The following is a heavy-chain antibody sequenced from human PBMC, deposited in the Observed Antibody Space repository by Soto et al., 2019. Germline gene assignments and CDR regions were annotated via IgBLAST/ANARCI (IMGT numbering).Heavy chain of an antibody. V-gene: IGHV3-9*01. Sequence: PGGSLRLSCAASGFTFDDYAMHWVRQAPGKGLEWVSGISWNSGSIGYADSVKGRFTISRDNAKNSLYLQMNSLRAEDTALYYCAKAMGIVVVPAAVDYWRQGTLVTVSS. CDR3: AKAMGIVVVPAAVDY. CDR1: GFTFDDYA. CDR2: ISWNSGSI. D-gene: IGHD2-2*03. J-gene: IGHJ4*02.